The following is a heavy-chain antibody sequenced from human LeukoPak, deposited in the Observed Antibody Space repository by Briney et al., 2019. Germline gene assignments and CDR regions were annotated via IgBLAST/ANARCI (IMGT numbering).Heavy chain of an antibody. D-gene: IGHD2-2*01. V-gene: IGHV3-21*01. CDR2: ISSSSSYI. CDR3: ARGYQLLSRVSDY. CDR1: GFTFSSYS. J-gene: IGHJ4*02. Sequence: GGSLRLSCAASGFTFSSYSMNRVRQAPGKGLEWVSSISSSSSYIYYADSVKGRFTISRDNAKNSLYLQMNSLRAEDTAVYYCARGYQLLSRVSDYWGQGTLVTVSS.